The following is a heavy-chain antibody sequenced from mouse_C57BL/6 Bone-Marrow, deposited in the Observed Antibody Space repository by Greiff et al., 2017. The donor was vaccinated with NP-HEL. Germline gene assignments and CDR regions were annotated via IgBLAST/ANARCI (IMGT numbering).Heavy chain of an antibody. CDR1: GFNIKDDY. J-gene: IGHJ4*01. V-gene: IGHV14-4*01. D-gene: IGHD2-1*01. CDR2: IDPGNGDT. Sequence: VQLQQSGAELVRPGASVKLSCTASGFNIKDDYMHWVKQRPEQGLEWIGWIDPGNGDTEYASKFQGKATITADTSSNTAYLQLSSLTSEDTAVYYCTDYGNYNYAMDYWGQGTSVTVSS. CDR3: TDYGNYNYAMDY.